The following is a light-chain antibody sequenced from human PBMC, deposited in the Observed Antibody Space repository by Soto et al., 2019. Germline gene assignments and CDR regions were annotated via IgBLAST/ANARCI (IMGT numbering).Light chain of an antibody. CDR3: QVWDSSSDHVV. CDR1: NIGSKS. Sequence: SYELTQPPSVSVAPGQTARITCGGNNIGSKSVHWYQQKPGQAPVLVVYEDSDRPSGIPERFSGSNSGNTATLTISRVEAGDEADYYCQVWDSSSDHVVFGGGTQLTAL. J-gene: IGLJ2*01. CDR2: EDS. V-gene: IGLV3-21*02.